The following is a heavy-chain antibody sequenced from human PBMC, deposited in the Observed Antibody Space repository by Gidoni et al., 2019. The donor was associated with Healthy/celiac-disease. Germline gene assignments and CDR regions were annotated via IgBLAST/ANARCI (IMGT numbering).Heavy chain of an antibody. V-gene: IGHV3-30*18. Sequence: QVQLVESGGGVVQPGRSLGLSCAASGFTFSSYGMHWVRQAPGKGLEWVAVISYDGSNKYYADSVKGRFTISRDNSKNTLYLQMNSLRAEDTAVYYCAKDGVSTYYDFWSGYGGTYYFDYWGQGTLVTVSS. D-gene: IGHD3-3*01. CDR1: GFTFSSYG. J-gene: IGHJ4*02. CDR2: ISYDGSNK. CDR3: AKDGVSTYYDFWSGYGGTYYFDY.